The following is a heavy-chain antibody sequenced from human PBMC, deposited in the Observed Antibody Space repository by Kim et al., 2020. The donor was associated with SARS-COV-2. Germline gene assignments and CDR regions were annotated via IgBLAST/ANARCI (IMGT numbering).Heavy chain of an antibody. V-gene: IGHV3-23*01. D-gene: IGHD3-10*01. CDR3: AKDLWGVSANDY. Sequence: YYTESANGRFTIYRDKSRNTLYLQMNSLGAADTAIYYCAKDLWGVSANDYWGQGTLVTVSS. J-gene: IGHJ4*02.